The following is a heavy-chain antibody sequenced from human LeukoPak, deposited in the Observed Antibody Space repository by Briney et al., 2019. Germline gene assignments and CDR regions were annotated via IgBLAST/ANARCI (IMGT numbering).Heavy chain of an antibody. J-gene: IGHJ6*03. Sequence: ASVKVSCKASGYTFTGYYMHWVRQAPGQGLEWMGWINPNSGGTNYAQKFQGRVTMTRDTSISTAYMELSRLRSGDTAVYYCARDGITMVRGVEGYYYYMDVWGKGTTVTVSS. CDR3: ARDGITMVRGVEGYYYYMDV. D-gene: IGHD3-10*01. V-gene: IGHV1-2*02. CDR1: GYTFTGYY. CDR2: INPNSGGT.